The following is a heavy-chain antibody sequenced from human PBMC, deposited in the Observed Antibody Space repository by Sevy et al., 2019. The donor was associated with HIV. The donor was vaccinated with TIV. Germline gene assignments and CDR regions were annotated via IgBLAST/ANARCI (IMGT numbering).Heavy chain of an antibody. CDR2: IREDGGLK. CDR1: GFSFTSTW. V-gene: IGHV3-7*01. CDR3: ARDPGYSGLDI. D-gene: IGHD6-13*01. Sequence: GGSLRLSCAASGFSFTSTWMAWVRQAPGKGLEWLANIREDGGLKNYADSVKGRFTISTDNAKNSLYLQMDSLSPEDTAVYYCARDPGYSGLDIWGQGTMVTVSS. J-gene: IGHJ3*02.